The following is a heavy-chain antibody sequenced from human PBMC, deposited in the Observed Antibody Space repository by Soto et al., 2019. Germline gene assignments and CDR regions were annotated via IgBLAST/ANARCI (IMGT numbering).Heavy chain of an antibody. CDR3: ARPDHYGGNDAFDI. V-gene: IGHV1-18*01. J-gene: IGHJ3*02. D-gene: IGHD4-17*01. Sequence: ASVKVSCKASGYTFSSYGISLVRQAPGQGLESMGWISAYNGNTNYAQKLQGRVTMTTDTSTSTAYMELRSLRSDDTAVYYCARPDHYGGNDAFDIWGQGTMVTVSS. CDR1: GYTFSSYG. CDR2: ISAYNGNT.